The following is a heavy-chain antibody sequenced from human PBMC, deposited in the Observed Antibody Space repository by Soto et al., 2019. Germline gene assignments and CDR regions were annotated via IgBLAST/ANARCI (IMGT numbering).Heavy chain of an antibody. CDR3: APARDCSGGSCYRIPADY. D-gene: IGHD2-15*01. V-gene: IGHV4-31*03. J-gene: IGHJ4*01. CDR2: IYYSGST. CDR1: GGSISSGGYY. Sequence: QVQLQESGPGLVKPSQTLSLTCTVSGGSISSGGYYWSWIRQHPGKGMEWIGYIYYSGSTYYNPSHKTRVTISEDPSKIHFPLALTSVTAAGTAVHYCAPARDCSGGSCYRIPADYWGQGTLVTVSS.